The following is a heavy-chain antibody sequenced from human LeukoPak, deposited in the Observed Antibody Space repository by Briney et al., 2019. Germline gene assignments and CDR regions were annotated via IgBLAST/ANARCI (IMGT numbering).Heavy chain of an antibody. CDR1: GLSFSIYD. CDR2: LGTGNNAK. Sequence: PGGSLRLPCAASGLSFSIYDMSWVRQAPGKGLEWVSFLGTGNNAKYYADSAKGRFTISRDKAMESLSLQMDSLSADDTAVYYCARDRRMGDGNVDFDLWGQGTLVTVSS. V-gene: IGHV3-48*01. D-gene: IGHD3-16*01. CDR3: ARDRRMGDGNVDFDL. J-gene: IGHJ4*02.